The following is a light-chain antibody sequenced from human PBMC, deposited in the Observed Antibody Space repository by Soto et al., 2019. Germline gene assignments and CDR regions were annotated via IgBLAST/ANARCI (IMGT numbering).Light chain of an antibody. Sequence: EIVLTQSSATLSLSPGXRATLSCRASQSVSSYLAWYQQKPGQAPRLLIYDASNRATGIPARFSGSGSGTDFTLTISSLEPEDFAVYYCQQRSNWPWTFGQGTKVDIK. CDR2: DAS. CDR3: QQRSNWPWT. J-gene: IGKJ1*01. CDR1: QSVSSY. V-gene: IGKV3-11*01.